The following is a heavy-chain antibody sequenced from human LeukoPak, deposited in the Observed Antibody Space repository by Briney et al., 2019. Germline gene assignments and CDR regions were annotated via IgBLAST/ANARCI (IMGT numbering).Heavy chain of an antibody. CDR3: AKGGLRVTDY. CDR2: VNNDGSST. V-gene: IGHV3-74*03. Sequence: GGSLRLSCAASGFIFSNYWMHWVRQAPGKGLVWVSRVNNDGSSTTYADSVKGRFTISRDNAKNTLYLQMNSLRAEDAAVYYCAKGGLRVTDYWGRGTLVTVSS. D-gene: IGHD5/OR15-5a*01. CDR1: GFIFSNYW. J-gene: IGHJ4*02.